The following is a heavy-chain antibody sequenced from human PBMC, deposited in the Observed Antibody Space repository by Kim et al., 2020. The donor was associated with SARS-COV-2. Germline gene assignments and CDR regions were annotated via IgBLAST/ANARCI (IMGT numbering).Heavy chain of an antibody. Sequence: ASVKVSCKASGYTFTSYTMHWVRQAPGQRLEWMGWINAGNGNTKYSQNFQDRVTITRDTSASTAYMELSSLRPEDTAVYYCARDRCSGWYGNYYYYMDVWGKGITVTVSS. V-gene: IGHV1-3*01. J-gene: IGHJ6*03. CDR3: ARDRCSGWYGNYYYYMDV. D-gene: IGHD6-19*01. CDR2: INAGNGNT. CDR1: GYTFTSYT.